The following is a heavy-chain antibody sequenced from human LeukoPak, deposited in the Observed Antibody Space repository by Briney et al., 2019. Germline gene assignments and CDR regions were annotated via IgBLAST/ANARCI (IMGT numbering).Heavy chain of an antibody. Sequence: GGSLRLSCAASGFTFSSYAMHWVRQAPGKGLEWVANIKQDGSEKYYVDSVKGRFTISRDNAKNSLYLQMNSLRAEDTAVYYCVRECSSSGRGIYYYYYMDVWGKGTTVTVSS. J-gene: IGHJ6*03. CDR1: GFTFSSYA. V-gene: IGHV3-7*01. CDR2: IKQDGSEK. D-gene: IGHD6-6*01. CDR3: VRECSSSGRGIYYYYYMDV.